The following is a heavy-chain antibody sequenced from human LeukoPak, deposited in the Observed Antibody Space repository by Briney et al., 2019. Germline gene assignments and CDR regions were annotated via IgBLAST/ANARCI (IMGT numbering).Heavy chain of an antibody. D-gene: IGHD1-1*01. J-gene: IGHJ4*02. CDR2: ISSSSSTI. Sequence: GGSLRLSCAASGFTFSSYSMNWVRQAPGKGLEWVSYISSSSSTIYYADSVKGRFTISRDNAKNSLYLQMHSLRAEDTAVYYCARDPTQLEAYFDYWGQGTLVTVSS. CDR3: ARDPTQLEAYFDY. CDR1: GFTFSSYS. V-gene: IGHV3-48*01.